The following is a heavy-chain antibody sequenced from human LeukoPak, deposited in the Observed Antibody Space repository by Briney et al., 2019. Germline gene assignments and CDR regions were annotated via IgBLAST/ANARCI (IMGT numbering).Heavy chain of an antibody. CDR3: ARDFSSGWPNFDY. V-gene: IGHV1-3*01. CDR2: INAGSGNT. J-gene: IGHJ4*02. Sequence: GASVKVSCKASGYIFTSSAMHWVRQAPGQRLEWMGWINAGSGNTKYSQKFQGRVTIVRDTSASTVYMELRSLRSDDTAVYYCARDFSSGWPNFDYWGQGTLVTVSS. D-gene: IGHD3-3*01. CDR1: GYIFTSSA.